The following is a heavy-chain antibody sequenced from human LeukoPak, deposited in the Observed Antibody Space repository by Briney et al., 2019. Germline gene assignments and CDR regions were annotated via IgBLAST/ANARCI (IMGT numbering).Heavy chain of an antibody. CDR1: GFTFSSYA. CDR3: ARALGYCSSTSCWGGNWFDP. D-gene: IGHD2-2*01. V-gene: IGHV3-30-3*01. CDR2: ISYDGSNK. J-gene: IGHJ5*02. Sequence: PGGSLRLSCAASGFTFSSYAMHWVRQAPGKGLEWVAVISYDGSNKYYADSVKGRFTISRDNSKNTLYLQMNNLRAEDTAVYYCARALGYCSSTSCWGGNWFDPWGQGTLVTVSS.